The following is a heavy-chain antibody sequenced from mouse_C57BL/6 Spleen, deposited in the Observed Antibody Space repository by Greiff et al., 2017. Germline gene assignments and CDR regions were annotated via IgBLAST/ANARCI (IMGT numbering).Heavy chain of an antibody. CDR3: ARERRYYAMDY. V-gene: IGHV1-55*01. J-gene: IGHJ4*01. CDR2: IYPGSGST. Sequence: QVHVKQPGAELVKPGASVKMSCKASGYTFTSYWITWVKQRPGQGLEWIGEIYPGSGSTNYNEKFKSKATLTVDTSSSTAYMQLSSLTSEDSAVYYCARERRYYAMDYWGQGTSVTVSS. CDR1: GYTFTSYW.